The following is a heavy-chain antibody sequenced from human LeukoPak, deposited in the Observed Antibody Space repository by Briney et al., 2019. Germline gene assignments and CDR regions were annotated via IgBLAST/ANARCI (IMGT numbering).Heavy chain of an antibody. CDR2: ISAYNGNT. Sequence: ASVKVSCKASGYTFSSYGISWVRQAPGQGLEWMGWISAYNGNTNYDQKLQGRVTMTTDTSTSTAYMELRSLRSDDTAVYYCAREAVYSSSSEYWGQGTLVTVSS. CDR3: AREAVYSSSSEY. J-gene: IGHJ4*02. V-gene: IGHV1-18*01. D-gene: IGHD6-13*01. CDR1: GYTFSSYG.